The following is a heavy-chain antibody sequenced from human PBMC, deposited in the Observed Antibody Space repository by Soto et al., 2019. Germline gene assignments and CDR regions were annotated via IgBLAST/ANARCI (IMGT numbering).Heavy chain of an antibody. J-gene: IGHJ6*02. CDR3: ARVWSRSYYYYYYGMDV. CDR1: GGSFSGYY. CDR2: INHSGST. V-gene: IGHV4-34*01. D-gene: IGHD1-26*01. Sequence: QVQLQQWGAGLLKPSETLSLTCAVYGGSFSGYYWSWIRQPPGKGLEWIGEINHSGSTNYNPSLKSRVTISVDASKNQFSLKLSSVTAADTAVYYCARVWSRSYYYYYYGMDVCGQGTTVTVSS.